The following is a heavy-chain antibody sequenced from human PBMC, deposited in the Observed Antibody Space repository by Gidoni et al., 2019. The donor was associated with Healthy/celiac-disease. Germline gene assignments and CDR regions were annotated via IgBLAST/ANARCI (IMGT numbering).Heavy chain of an antibody. Sequence: QVQLVESGGGVVQPGRSLSLSCAASGFTFSSYAMHWVRQAPGKGLEWVAVISYDGSNKYYADSVKGRFTISRDNSKNTLYLQMNSLRAEDTAVYYCARDWGHYYDSSGYYRDWGQGTLVTVSS. V-gene: IGHV3-30-3*01. CDR2: ISYDGSNK. D-gene: IGHD3-22*01. CDR3: ARDWGHYYDSSGYYRD. CDR1: GFTFSSYA. J-gene: IGHJ4*02.